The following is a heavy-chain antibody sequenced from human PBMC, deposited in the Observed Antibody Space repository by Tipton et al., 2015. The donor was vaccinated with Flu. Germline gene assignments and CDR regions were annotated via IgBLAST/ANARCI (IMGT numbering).Heavy chain of an antibody. Sequence: SLRLSCAASGFIFSNYAMGWVRQAPGKGLEWVANVKQDGGEKHYVDSVKGRFTISRDTARNSLYLQMNSLRAEDTAVYFCARDGPPYSPTSGWFDPWGQGTLVTVSS. CDR2: VKQDGGEK. V-gene: IGHV3-7*01. CDR1: GFIFSNYA. D-gene: IGHD1-26*01. J-gene: IGHJ5*02. CDR3: ARDGPPYSPTSGWFDP.